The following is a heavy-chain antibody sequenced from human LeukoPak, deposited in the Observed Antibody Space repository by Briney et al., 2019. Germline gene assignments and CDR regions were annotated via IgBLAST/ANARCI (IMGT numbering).Heavy chain of an antibody. CDR3: ARGFRGGYDS. J-gene: IGHJ5*02. CDR2: INHSGST. D-gene: IGHD5-12*01. V-gene: IGHV4-34*01. Sequence: SETLSLTCAVYGGSFSGYYWSWIRHPPGKGPEWIGEINHSGSTNYNPYLKSRVNIPVDTSKNHFSLKLSSVTAADTAVYYCARGFRGGYDSWGQGTLVTVSS. CDR1: GGSFSGYY.